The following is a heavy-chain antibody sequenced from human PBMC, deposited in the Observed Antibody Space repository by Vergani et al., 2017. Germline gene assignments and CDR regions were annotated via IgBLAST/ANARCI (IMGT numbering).Heavy chain of an antibody. V-gene: IGHV3-30*18. J-gene: IGHJ6*03. CDR2: ISNDGSKK. D-gene: IGHD4-11*01. CDR1: GFSFCIHA. Sequence: HVQPAESGGGRVQPGRSLRLSCAASGFSFCIHAIHWVRQAPAKGLAWVAVISNDGSKKYYADSVKGRFTISRDNSKNTLDLQMNSLRTQDTAVYYCAKAGSVTTGSIRYNFYMDVWGKGTTVTVS. CDR3: AKAGSVTTGSIRYNFYMDV.